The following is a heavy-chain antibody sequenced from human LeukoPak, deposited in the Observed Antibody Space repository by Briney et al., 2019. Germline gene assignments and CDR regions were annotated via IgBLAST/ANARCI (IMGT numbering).Heavy chain of an antibody. Sequence: ASVNVSCKASGGTFSSYAISWVRQAHGQGLEWMGGIIPIFGTANYAQKFQGRVTITADKSTSTAYMELSSLRSEDTAVYYCAREGGGWYAFDIWGQGTMVTVSS. V-gene: IGHV1-69*06. CDR3: AREGGGWYAFDI. D-gene: IGHD2-15*01. CDR2: IIPIFGTA. J-gene: IGHJ3*02. CDR1: GGTFSSYA.